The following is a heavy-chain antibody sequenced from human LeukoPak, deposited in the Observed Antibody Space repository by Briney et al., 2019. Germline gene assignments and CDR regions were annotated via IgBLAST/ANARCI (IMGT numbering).Heavy chain of an antibody. CDR2: IYYSGST. CDR1: GGPISNYY. J-gene: IGHJ2*01. V-gene: IGHV4-59*08. CDR3: ARGQIGLYWYFDL. Sequence: PSETLSLTCTVSGGPISNYYWSWIRQPPGKGLEWIGYIYYSGSTNYKPSLKSRVTISVDTAKNQFSLKLSSVTAADTAVYDCARGQIGLYWYFDLWGRGTLVTVSS.